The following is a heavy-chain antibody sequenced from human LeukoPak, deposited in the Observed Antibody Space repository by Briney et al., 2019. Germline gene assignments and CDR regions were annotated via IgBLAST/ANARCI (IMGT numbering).Heavy chain of an antibody. CDR1: GDSVSSNSVA. V-gene: IGHV6-1*01. CDR3: ARGTYCSSTSCYDFDY. CDR2: TYYRSKWYN. J-gene: IGHJ4*02. D-gene: IGHD2-2*01. Sequence: SQTLSLTCAISGDSVSSNSVAWSWIRQSPSRGLEWLGRTYYRSKWYNDYAVSVKSRITINPDTSKNQFSLQLNSVTPEDTAVYYCARGTYCSSTSCYDFDYWGQGTLVTVSS.